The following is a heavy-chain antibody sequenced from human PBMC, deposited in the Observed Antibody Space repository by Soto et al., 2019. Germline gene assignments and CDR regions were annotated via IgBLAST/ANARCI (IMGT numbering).Heavy chain of an antibody. CDR1: GGSITSYY. CDR3: ARPYYDILTAEYNWFDP. D-gene: IGHD3-9*01. CDR2: IYFSGSA. Sequence: PSETLSLTCTVSGGSITSYYWSWIRQPPGKGLEWIGYIYFSGSAYYNPSLKSRVTISVDTSKNQFSLKLSSVTAADTAVYYCARPYYDILTAEYNWFDPWGQGTLVTVSS. J-gene: IGHJ5*02. V-gene: IGHV4-59*08.